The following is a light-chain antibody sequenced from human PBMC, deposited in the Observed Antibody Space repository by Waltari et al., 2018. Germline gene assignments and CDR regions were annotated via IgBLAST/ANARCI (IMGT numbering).Light chain of an antibody. CDR1: QDISNS. Sequence: DIQMTQSPSSLSASVGDRVTITCQASQDISNSLNWYQQKPGKAPKLLIYDASNLERGVPSRFSGSGSGTEFTFTINSLQPEDFATYYCQHYDNLLFTFGPGTKVDFK. CDR2: DAS. J-gene: IGKJ3*01. CDR3: QHYDNLLFT. V-gene: IGKV1-33*01.